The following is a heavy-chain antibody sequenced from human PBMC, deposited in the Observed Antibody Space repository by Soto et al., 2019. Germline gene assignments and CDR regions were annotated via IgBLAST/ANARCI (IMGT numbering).Heavy chain of an antibody. CDR2: ISYDGSNK. J-gene: IGHJ4*02. Sequence: GGSLRLSCAASGFTFSSYAMHWVRQAPGKGLEWVAVISYDGSNKYYADSVKGRFTISRDNSKNTLYLQMNSLRAEDTAVYYCARGMEMALGWGQGTLVTVSS. CDR3: ARGMEMALG. V-gene: IGHV3-30-3*01. CDR1: GFTFSSYA. D-gene: IGHD2-8*01.